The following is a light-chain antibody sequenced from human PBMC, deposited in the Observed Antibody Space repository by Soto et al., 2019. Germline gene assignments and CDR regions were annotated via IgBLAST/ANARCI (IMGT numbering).Light chain of an antibody. Sequence: AIQLTQSPSSLSASVGDRVTITCRASQGISSALAWYQQKPGKAPKLLIYDASSLESGVPSRFSGSGSGTDFPLTNSRLQPEDFATFFCQQFNSYPYTFGQGTKLEIK. CDR1: QGISSA. V-gene: IGKV1-13*02. J-gene: IGKJ2*01. CDR3: QQFNSYPYT. CDR2: DAS.